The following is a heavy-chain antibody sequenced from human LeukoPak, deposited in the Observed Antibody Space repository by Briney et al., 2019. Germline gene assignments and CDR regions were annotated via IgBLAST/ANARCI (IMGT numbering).Heavy chain of an antibody. Sequence: GGSLRLSCAASGFTVSSNYMSWVRQAPGKGLEWVSVIYSGGSTYYADSVKGRFTISRDNSKNTLYLQMNSLRAEDTAVYYCAKGYIAAARDYWGQGTLVTVSS. CDR1: GFTVSSNY. CDR3: AKGYIAAARDY. V-gene: IGHV3-53*01. CDR2: IYSGGST. D-gene: IGHD6-13*01. J-gene: IGHJ4*02.